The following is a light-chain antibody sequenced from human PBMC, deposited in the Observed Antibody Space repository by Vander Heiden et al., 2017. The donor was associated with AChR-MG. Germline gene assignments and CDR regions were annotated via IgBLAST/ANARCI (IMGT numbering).Light chain of an antibody. CDR3: RQDDNYPHT. CDR2: AAS. J-gene: IGKJ2*01. V-gene: IGKV1-6*01. Sequence: AIQLTQSPSSLSASVGDRATITCRASQGIRDDLGWYQQKPGKAPKLLIYAASSLQSGVPSRISGSGSGTDFTLTISILQPEDFATYYCRQDDNYPHTFGQGTKLEIK. CDR1: QGIRDD.